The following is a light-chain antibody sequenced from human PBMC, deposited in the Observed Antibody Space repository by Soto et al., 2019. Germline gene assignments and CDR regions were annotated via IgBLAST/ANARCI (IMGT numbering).Light chain of an antibody. Sequence: QSALTQPRSVSGSPGQSVTISCTGTSSDVGGYNYVSWYQQHPDKAPKLMIYDVSKRPSGVPDRFSGSKSGNTASLTISGLQAEDEADYYCCSYAGSYTFFETGTKVTVL. CDR1: SSDVGGYNY. CDR2: DVS. J-gene: IGLJ1*01. V-gene: IGLV2-11*01. CDR3: CSYAGSYTF.